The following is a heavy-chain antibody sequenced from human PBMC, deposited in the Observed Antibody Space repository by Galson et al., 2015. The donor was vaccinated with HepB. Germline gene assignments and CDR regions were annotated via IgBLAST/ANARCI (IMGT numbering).Heavy chain of an antibody. J-gene: IGHJ4*02. Sequence: SVKVSCKASGGTFSSYAISWVRQAPGQGLEWMGGIIPIFGTANYAQKFQGRVTITADESTSTAYMELSSLRSEDTAVYYCARGDDSSGYLVPQLYYWGQGTLVTVSS. V-gene: IGHV1-69*13. CDR2: IIPIFGTA. CDR3: ARGDDSSGYLVPQLYY. CDR1: GGTFSSYA. D-gene: IGHD3-22*01.